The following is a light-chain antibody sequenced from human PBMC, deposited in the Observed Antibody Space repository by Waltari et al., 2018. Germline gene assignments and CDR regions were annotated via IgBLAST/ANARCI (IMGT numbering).Light chain of an antibody. Sequence: QSALTQPASVSGSPGQSITISCTGTSSDVGSYNLVSWYQQHPGKAPKLMIYEVSKRPSGVSNRCSGSKSGNTASLTISGLQAEDEADYYCCSYAGSSTPHVIFGGGTKLTVL. V-gene: IGLV2-23*02. CDR1: SSDVGSYNL. CDR2: EVS. CDR3: CSYAGSSTPHVI. J-gene: IGLJ2*01.